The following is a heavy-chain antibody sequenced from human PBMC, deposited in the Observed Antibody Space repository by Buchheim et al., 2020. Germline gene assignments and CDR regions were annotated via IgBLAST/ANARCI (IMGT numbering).Heavy chain of an antibody. CDR1: GFTFSSYG. CDR3: AKDYGERAFDY. Sequence: QVQLVESGGGVVQPGRSLRLSCAASGFTFSSYGMHWVRQAPGKGLEWVAVISYDGSNKYYADSVKGRFTISRDNSKNTLYLQMNSLRAEDTAVYYCAKDYGERAFDYWGQGT. CDR2: ISYDGSNK. V-gene: IGHV3-30*18. J-gene: IGHJ4*02. D-gene: IGHD1-1*01.